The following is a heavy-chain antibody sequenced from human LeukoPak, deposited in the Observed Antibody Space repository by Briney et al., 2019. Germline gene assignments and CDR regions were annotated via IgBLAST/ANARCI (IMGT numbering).Heavy chain of an antibody. J-gene: IGHJ6*04. CDR3: AELGITMIGGV. D-gene: IGHD3-10*02. CDR2: INQDGGEI. CDR1: GFTFSSSW. Sequence: PGGSLRLSCAASGFTFSSSWMTWVRQAPGKGLEWVASINQDGGEIHYVDSVKGRFTTSRDNAKNSLYLQTNSLRAEDTAVYYCAELGITMIGGVWGKGTTVTISS. V-gene: IGHV3-7*01.